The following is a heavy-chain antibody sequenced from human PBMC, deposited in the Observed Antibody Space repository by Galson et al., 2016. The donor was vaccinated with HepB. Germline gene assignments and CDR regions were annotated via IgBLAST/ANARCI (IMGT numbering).Heavy chain of an antibody. CDR3: AREGSFMLTFFDY. CDR2: ISFDGRNI. Sequence: SLRLSCAASGFGFSSYAMPWVRQAPGKGLEWLSVISFDGRNIYPADSVKGRFTISRDNFENTLYLQMNSLTAEDTAVYYCAREGSFMLTFFDYWGQGTLVTVSS. J-gene: IGHJ4*02. CDR1: GFGFSSYA. D-gene: IGHD4/OR15-4a*01. V-gene: IGHV3-30*04.